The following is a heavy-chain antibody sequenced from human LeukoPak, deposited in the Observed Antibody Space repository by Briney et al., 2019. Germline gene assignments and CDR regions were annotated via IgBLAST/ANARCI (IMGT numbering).Heavy chain of an antibody. CDR3: ARGNYCTNGVCFGLDF. V-gene: IGHV3-48*03. CDR1: GFTFSSYE. D-gene: IGHD2-8*01. J-gene: IGHJ4*02. Sequence: GGSLRLSCAASGFTFSSYEMNWVRQAPGKGLEWVSYISSSGSTIYYADSVKGRFTISRDNAKNSLYLQMNSLRAEDTAVYYCARGNYCTNGVCFGLDFWGQGTLVTVSS. CDR2: ISSSGSTI.